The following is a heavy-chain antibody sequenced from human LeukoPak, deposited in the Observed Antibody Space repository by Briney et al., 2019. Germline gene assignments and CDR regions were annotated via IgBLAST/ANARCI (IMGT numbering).Heavy chain of an antibody. J-gene: IGHJ4*02. CDR3: AKARYCSGGSCFPQLTPDY. V-gene: IGHV5-51*03. D-gene: IGHD2-15*01. CDR1: GYSFTTYW. Sequence: GESLKISCKGSGYSFTTYWIGWVRQMPGKGLERMGIIYPGDSDTRYSPSFQGQVTISADKSISTAYLQWSSLRAEDTAVYYCAKARYCSGGSCFPQLTPDYWGQGTLVTVSS. CDR2: IYPGDSDT.